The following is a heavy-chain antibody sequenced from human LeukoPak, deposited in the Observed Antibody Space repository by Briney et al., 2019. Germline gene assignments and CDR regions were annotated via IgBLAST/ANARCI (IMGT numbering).Heavy chain of an antibody. CDR1: GYTFTSYD. CDR2: MNPNSGNT. Sequence: GASVKVSCKASGYTFTSYDINWVRQATGQGLEWMGWMNPNSGNTGYAQKFQGRVTMTRNTSISTAYMELSSLRSEDTAVYYCASDSSGYYYAAFDIWGQGTMLTVSS. D-gene: IGHD3-22*01. CDR3: ASDSSGYYYAAFDI. J-gene: IGHJ3*02. V-gene: IGHV1-8*01.